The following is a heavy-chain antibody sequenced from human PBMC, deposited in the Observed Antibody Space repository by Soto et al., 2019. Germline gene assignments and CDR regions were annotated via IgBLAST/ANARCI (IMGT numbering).Heavy chain of an antibody. Sequence: GGSLRLSCAASGFTVSSNYMSWVRQAPGKGLEWVSVIYSGGSTYYADSVKGRFTISRDNSKNTLYLQMNSLRAEDTAVYYCAREVVVVAAHYYYYGMDVWGQGTTVTVSS. CDR1: GFTVSSNY. D-gene: IGHD2-15*01. CDR2: IYSGGST. J-gene: IGHJ6*02. CDR3: AREVVVVAAHYYYYGMDV. V-gene: IGHV3-53*01.